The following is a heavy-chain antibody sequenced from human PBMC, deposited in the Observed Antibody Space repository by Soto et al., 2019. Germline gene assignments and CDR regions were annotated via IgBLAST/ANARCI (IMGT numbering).Heavy chain of an antibody. V-gene: IGHV3-7*04. J-gene: IGHJ4*02. CDR3: ARLVSAAANDY. CDR1: GFTFSSYW. D-gene: IGHD1-26*01. CDR2: IKGDGTEI. Sequence: GGSLRLSCAASGFTFSSYWMSWVRQAPGKGLEWVANIKGDGTEIYYVDSVKGRFTISRDNAKNSLYLQMNSLRDEDTAVYYCARLVSAAANDYWGQGALVAVSS.